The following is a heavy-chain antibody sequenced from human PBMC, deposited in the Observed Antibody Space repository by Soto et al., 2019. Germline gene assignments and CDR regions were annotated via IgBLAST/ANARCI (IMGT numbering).Heavy chain of an antibody. V-gene: IGHV3-23*01. CDR1: GFTFSSYA. Sequence: EVQLLESGGGLVQPGGSLRLSCAASGFTFSSYAMSWVRQAPGKGLEWVSAISGSGGSTYYADSVKGRFTISRDNCKNTLYLQMNSLRAEDTAVYYCAKLSLGYSGYDRSSSGDYWGQGTLVTVSS. CDR3: AKLSLGYSGYDRSSSGDY. CDR2: ISGSGGST. D-gene: IGHD5-12*01. J-gene: IGHJ4*02.